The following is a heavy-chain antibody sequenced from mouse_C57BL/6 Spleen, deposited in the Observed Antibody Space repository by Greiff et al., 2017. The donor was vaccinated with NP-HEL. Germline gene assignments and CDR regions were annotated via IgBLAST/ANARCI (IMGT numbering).Heavy chain of an antibody. D-gene: IGHD1-1*01. CDR1: GYTFTSYW. Sequence: VQLQQSGAELVKPGASVKLSCKASGYTFTSYWMHWVKQRPGRGLEWIGRIDPNSGGTKYNEKFKSKATLTVDKPSSTAYMQLSSLTSEDSAVYYCARFTTVVADYFDYWGQSTTLTVSS. CDR2: IDPNSGGT. V-gene: IGHV1-72*01. CDR3: ARFTTVVADYFDY. J-gene: IGHJ2*01.